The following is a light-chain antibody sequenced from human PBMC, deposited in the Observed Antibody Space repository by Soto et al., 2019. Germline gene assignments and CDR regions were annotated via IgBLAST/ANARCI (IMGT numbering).Light chain of an antibody. J-gene: IGLJ7*01. Sequence: QSALTQPASVSGSPGQSITISCTGTSSDVGGYDYVSWYQLHPGKAPKLMVFEVNNRPSGVSYRFSGSKSGNTASLTISGLQAEDEADYYCSSYTITHIPVIFGGGTQLTVL. CDR2: EVN. V-gene: IGLV2-14*01. CDR1: SSDVGGYDY. CDR3: SSYTITHIPVI.